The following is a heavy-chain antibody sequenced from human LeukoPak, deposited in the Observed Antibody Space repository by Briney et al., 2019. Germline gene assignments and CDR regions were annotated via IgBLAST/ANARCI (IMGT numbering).Heavy chain of an antibody. J-gene: IGHJ4*02. D-gene: IGHD5/OR15-5a*01. Sequence: GGSLRLSCAASGFTFSSYSMNWVRQAPGKGLEWVSSISSSSSYIYYADSVKGRFTTSRDNAKNTLYLQMNSLRAEDTAVYYCAKTSVKSRGYFDYWGQGTLVTVSS. V-gene: IGHV3-21*01. CDR3: AKTSVKSRGYFDY. CDR2: ISSSSSYI. CDR1: GFTFSSYS.